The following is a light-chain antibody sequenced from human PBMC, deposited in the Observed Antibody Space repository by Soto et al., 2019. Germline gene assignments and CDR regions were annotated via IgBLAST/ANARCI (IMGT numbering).Light chain of an antibody. J-gene: IGKJ3*01. CDR3: QQSYSLPCS. CDR2: AAS. Sequence: DIQMTQSPASLSASVGDSATITCRAGQNISSYLNWYQLKPGKAPKLLIYAASSLQSGVPSRFSGSGSGTEFTLTVSSLQPDDFSAYYYQQSYSLPCSFGPGTKVEIK. V-gene: IGKV1-39*01. CDR1: QNISSY.